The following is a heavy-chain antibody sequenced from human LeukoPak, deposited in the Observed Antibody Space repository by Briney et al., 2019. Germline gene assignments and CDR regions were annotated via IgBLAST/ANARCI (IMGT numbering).Heavy chain of an antibody. Sequence: GGSLRLSCEASGFTFSSYAMHWVRQAPGKGLEWVAVISYDGSNKYYADSVKGRFTISRDNSKNTLYLQMNSLRAEDTAVYYCAGPGIAVAGNQDYYYYYGMDVWGQGTTVTVSS. J-gene: IGHJ6*02. CDR2: ISYDGSNK. D-gene: IGHD6-19*01. CDR1: GFTFSSYA. V-gene: IGHV3-30-3*01. CDR3: AGPGIAVAGNQDYYYYYGMDV.